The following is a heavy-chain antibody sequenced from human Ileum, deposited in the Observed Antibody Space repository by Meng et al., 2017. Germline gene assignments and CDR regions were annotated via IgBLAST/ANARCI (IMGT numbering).Heavy chain of an antibody. CDR2: VSNRGNT. CDR3: ARGGLPGALDS. Sequence: VHLQETLPGLVNSSDTLSLICSVSGASITSTYWFWIRQPPGKGLEIIGEVSNRGNTNYNPSLKSRVTISADTSTNQLSLRLNSVTAVDTALYYCARGGLPGALDSWGQGTLVTVSS. J-gene: IGHJ4*02. V-gene: IGHV4-59*07. CDR1: GASITSTY. D-gene: IGHD2-2*01.